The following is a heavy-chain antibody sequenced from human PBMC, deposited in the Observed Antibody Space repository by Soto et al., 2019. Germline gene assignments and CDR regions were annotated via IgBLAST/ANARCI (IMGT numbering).Heavy chain of an antibody. CDR2: IDPSDSYT. V-gene: IGHV5-10-1*03. CDR1: GFKFDSYW. J-gene: IGHJ2*01. CDR3: ARQSKFQLLYAPLDL. Sequence: EVQLVQSGAEVKKPGESLRISCQGSGFKFDSYWINWVRQMPGKGLEWMGRIDPSDSYTTYGPSFQGHVSISVDKSISTAYLQWTSLKAPDTAIFYCARQSKFQLLYAPLDLWGRGTLVAVSS. D-gene: IGHD3-16*01.